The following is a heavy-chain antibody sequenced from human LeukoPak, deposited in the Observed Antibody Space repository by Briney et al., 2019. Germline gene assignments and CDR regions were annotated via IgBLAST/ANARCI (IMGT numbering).Heavy chain of an antibody. CDR1: GYTLTELS. Sequence: ASVKVSCKVSGYTLTELSMHWVRQAPGKGLEWMGGFDPEDGETIYAQKFQGRVTMTEDTSTDTAYMELRSLRSDDTAVYYCARVVGRYDFWSGCYREHKGGFDYWGQGTLVTVSS. CDR2: FDPEDGET. J-gene: IGHJ4*02. V-gene: IGHV1-24*01. D-gene: IGHD3-3*01. CDR3: ARVVGRYDFWSGCYREHKGGFDY.